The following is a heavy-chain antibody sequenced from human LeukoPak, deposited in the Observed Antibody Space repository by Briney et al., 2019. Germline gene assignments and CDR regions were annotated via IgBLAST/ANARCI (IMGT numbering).Heavy chain of an antibody. CDR1: GYAFTSYD. Sequence: GASVKVSCKAAGYAFTSYDINWVRQAPGQGLEWMGWMNPNSGNTGYAQKFQGRVTITRNTSISTAYMELSSMRSEDTAVYYCARGRGKLELYYFDYWGQGTLVTVSS. CDR3: ARGRGKLELYYFDY. V-gene: IGHV1-8*03. D-gene: IGHD1-7*01. CDR2: MNPNSGNT. J-gene: IGHJ4*02.